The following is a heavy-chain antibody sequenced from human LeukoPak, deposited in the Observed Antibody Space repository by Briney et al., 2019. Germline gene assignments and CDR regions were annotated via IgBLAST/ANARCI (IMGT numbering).Heavy chain of an antibody. CDR3: ARVLGGDPDY. J-gene: IGHJ4*02. CDR1: GFTFSTYA. D-gene: IGHD2-21*02. Sequence: GGSLRLSCAASGFTFSTYAMSWVRQAPGKGLEWVSVIYSGGSTYYADSVKGRFTISRDNSKNTLYLQMNSLRAEDTAVYYCARVLGGDPDYWGQGTLVTVSS. CDR2: IYSGGST. V-gene: IGHV3-66*01.